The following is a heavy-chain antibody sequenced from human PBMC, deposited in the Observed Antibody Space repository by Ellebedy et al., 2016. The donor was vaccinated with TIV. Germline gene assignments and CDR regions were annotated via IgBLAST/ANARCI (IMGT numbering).Heavy chain of an antibody. V-gene: IGHV3-7*01. J-gene: IGHJ4*02. D-gene: IGHD1-26*01. CDR2: IKEDGSAK. Sequence: GESLKISCAASGFTFSNYWMSWVRQAPGKGLEWVANIKEDGSAKHYVDSVKGRFTISRDDAENSLYLQMNSLRDEDTAVYYGARGGAGFDSMNRELSFDSWGQGTLVTVSS. CDR3: ARGGAGFDSMNRELSFDS. CDR1: GFTFSNYW.